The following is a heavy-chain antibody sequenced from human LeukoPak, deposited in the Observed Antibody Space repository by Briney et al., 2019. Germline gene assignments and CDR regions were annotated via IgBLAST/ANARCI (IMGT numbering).Heavy chain of an antibody. CDR1: GFTFSGSA. D-gene: IGHD6-19*01. CDR3: XXXVAVAGTYY. V-gene: IGHV3-73*01. Sequence: PGGSLRLFCAASGFTFSGSAMHWVRQASGKGLEWVGRIRSKANSYATAYAASVKGRFTISRDDSKNTAYLQMNSLKTEDTAVYXXXXXVAVAGTYYWGQGTLVTVSS. J-gene: IGHJ4*02. CDR2: IRSKANSYAT.